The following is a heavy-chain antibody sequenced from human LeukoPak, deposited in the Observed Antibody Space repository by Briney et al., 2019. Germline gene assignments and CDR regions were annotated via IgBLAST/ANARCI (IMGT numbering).Heavy chain of an antibody. Sequence: ASVKVSCKAFYYTFTSYGISWVRQAPGQGLEWMGWISAYNGNTNYAQNLQDRVTMTTDTSTSTAYMELRSLRYEDTALYFCARSDYDTSGYFSYWGQGTLVTVSS. CDR1: YYTFTSYG. CDR3: ARSDYDTSGYFSY. D-gene: IGHD3-22*01. CDR2: ISAYNGNT. J-gene: IGHJ4*02. V-gene: IGHV1-18*01.